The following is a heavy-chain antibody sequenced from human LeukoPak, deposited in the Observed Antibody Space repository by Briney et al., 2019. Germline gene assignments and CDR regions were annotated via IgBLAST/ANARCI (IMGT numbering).Heavy chain of an antibody. Sequence: GASVKVSCKASGYTFTIYAMHWVRQAPGQRLEWMGWINAGNGNTKYSQKFQGRVTITRDTSASTAYMELSSLRSEDTAVYYCARAYCGGDCYRSMFDYWGQGTLVTVSS. CDR2: INAGNGNT. V-gene: IGHV1-3*01. J-gene: IGHJ4*02. CDR1: GYTFTIYA. D-gene: IGHD2-21*02. CDR3: ARAYCGGDCYRSMFDY.